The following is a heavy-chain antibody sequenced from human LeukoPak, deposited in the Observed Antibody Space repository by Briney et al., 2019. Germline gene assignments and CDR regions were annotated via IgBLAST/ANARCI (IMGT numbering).Heavy chain of an antibody. CDR2: ICQDGNGR. CDR3: ARWRGLQSEFDH. Sequence: PGGSLRLSCAASGFTFSSYCMGWVRQTPGKRLECVATICQDGNGRDFVDSVKGRFTVSRDNAKNSLYLEMNSLRVDDTAVYYCARWRGLQSEFDHWDQGTLVTVSS. V-gene: IGHV3-7*01. J-gene: IGHJ4*02. CDR1: GFTFSSYC. D-gene: IGHD5-24*01.